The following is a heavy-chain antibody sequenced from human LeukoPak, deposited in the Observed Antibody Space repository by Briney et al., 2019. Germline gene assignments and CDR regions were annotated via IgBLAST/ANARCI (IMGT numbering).Heavy chain of an antibody. V-gene: IGHV4-34*01. CDR3: ASSGHYFDY. CDR2: INHSGST. Sequence: WETLSLTCAVYGGSFSGYYWSWIRQPPGKGLEWIGEINHSGSTNYNPSLKSRVTISVDTSKNQFSLKLSSVTAADTAVYYCASSGHYFDYWGQGTLVTVSS. J-gene: IGHJ4*02. D-gene: IGHD7-27*01. CDR1: GGSFSGYY.